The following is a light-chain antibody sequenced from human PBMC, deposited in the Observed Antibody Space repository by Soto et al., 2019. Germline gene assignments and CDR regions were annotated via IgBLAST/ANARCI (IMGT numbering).Light chain of an antibody. CDR3: SSYAGSSTLDV. Sequence: QSALTQPASVSGSPGQSITISCTGTSSDVGGYNYVSWYQQHPGKAPELIIYDVSVRPSGVSNRFSGSKSGNTASLTISGLQAEDEADYYCSSYAGSSTLDVFGIGTKVTVL. CDR2: DVS. J-gene: IGLJ1*01. CDR1: SSDVGGYNY. V-gene: IGLV2-14*01.